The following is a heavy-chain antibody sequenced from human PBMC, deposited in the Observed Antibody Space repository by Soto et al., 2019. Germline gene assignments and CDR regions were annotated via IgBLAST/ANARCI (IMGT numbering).Heavy chain of an antibody. Sequence: QLQLQESGPGLVKPSQTLSLTCAVSGGSISNGGYYWSWIRQHPGKGLEWIGSIYFSESTYYNPSIKSRVTLSVATPKNQISLKLSSVTAAVTAVYYWARDSHSRQPNHRWGGGDMDVWGKGTTVTVSS. CDR1: GGSISNGGYY. J-gene: IGHJ6*03. CDR3: ARDSHSRQPNHRWGGGDMDV. D-gene: IGHD3-16*01. CDR2: IYFSEST. V-gene: IGHV4-31*11.